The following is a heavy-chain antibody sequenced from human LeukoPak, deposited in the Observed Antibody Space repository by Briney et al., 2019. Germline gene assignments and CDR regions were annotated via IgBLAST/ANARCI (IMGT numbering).Heavy chain of an antibody. CDR1: GGTFSSYA. CDR2: IIPILGIA. CDR3: ARDGGGDTTQGDY. J-gene: IGHJ4*02. D-gene: IGHD2/OR15-2a*01. V-gene: IGHV1-69*04. Sequence: ASVKVSCKASGGTFSSYAISWVRQAPGQGLEWMGRIIPILGIANYAQKFQGRVTITADKSTSTAYMELSSLRSEDTAVYYCARDGGGDTTQGDYWGQGTLVTVSS.